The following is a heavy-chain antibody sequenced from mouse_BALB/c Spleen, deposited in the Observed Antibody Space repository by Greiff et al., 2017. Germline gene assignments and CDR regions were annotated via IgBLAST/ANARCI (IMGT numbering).Heavy chain of an antibody. Sequence: QVQLQQSGPELVRPGVSVKISCKGSGYTFTDYAMHWVKQSHAKGLEWIGVISTYYGNTNYNQKFKGKATMTVDKSSSTAYMELARLTSEDSAIYYCARRVGYGSSYYAMDYWGQGTSVTVSS. CDR3: ARRVGYGSSYYAMDY. V-gene: IGHV1-67*01. CDR2: ISTYYGNT. D-gene: IGHD1-1*01. J-gene: IGHJ4*01. CDR1: GYTFTDYA.